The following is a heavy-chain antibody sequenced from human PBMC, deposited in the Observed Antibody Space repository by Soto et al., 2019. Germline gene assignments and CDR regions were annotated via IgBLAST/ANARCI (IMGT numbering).Heavy chain of an antibody. D-gene: IGHD4-4*01. Sequence: EVQLVESGGGLVKPGGSLRLSCAASGFTFSSYSMNWVRQAPGKGLEWVSSISSSSSYIYYADSVKGRFTISRDNAKNSLYLQMNRLRAEDTAVYYGARKAPRQQYYFAYWGQGTLVTVSS. V-gene: IGHV3-21*01. J-gene: IGHJ4*02. CDR3: ARKAPRQQYYFAY. CDR1: GFTFSSYS. CDR2: ISSSSSYI.